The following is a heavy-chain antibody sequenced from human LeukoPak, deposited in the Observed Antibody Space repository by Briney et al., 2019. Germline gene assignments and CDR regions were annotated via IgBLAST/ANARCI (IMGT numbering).Heavy chain of an antibody. CDR3: ARDGQTGTTVY. D-gene: IGHD1-7*01. Sequence: VRSLRLSCAASGLTFSSHGMHWVRQAPGKGVEGVALIWYDGSKKYYAGSVKGPFTISRDNAKNSLHLQMNSLRAEDTAVYYCARDGQTGTTVYWGQGTLVTVSS. V-gene: IGHV3-33*01. CDR1: GLTFSSHG. J-gene: IGHJ4*02. CDR2: IWYDGSKK.